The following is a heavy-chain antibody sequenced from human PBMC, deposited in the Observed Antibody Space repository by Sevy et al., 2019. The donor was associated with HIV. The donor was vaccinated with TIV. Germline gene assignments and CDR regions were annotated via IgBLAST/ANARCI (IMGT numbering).Heavy chain of an antibody. V-gene: IGHV3-23*01. Sequence: GGSLKLSCAVSGFSFDSYGMTWVRQAPGKGLEWVSGISGSGTRTYYADSVKGRFIISRDNSKNTLYLQMNSLRREDKAIDYWAKGGGGHYDPDEIGYYFYYYNMDVWGKGTTVTVSS. J-gene: IGHJ6*03. CDR2: ISGSGTRT. D-gene: IGHD3-22*01. CDR1: GFSFDSYG. CDR3: AKGGGGHYDPDEIGYYFYYYNMDV.